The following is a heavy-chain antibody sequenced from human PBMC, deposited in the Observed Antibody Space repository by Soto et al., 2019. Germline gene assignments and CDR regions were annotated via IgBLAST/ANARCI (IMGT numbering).Heavy chain of an antibody. CDR2: IYYSGST. Sequence: SETLSLTCTLSGDSISSSSYYWGWIRQPPGKGLEWIGSIYYSGSTYYNPSLKSRVTISVDTSKNQFSLQLRSVTAADTAMYYCARQTRLTNNWFDPWGQGTLVTVSS. V-gene: IGHV4-39*01. J-gene: IGHJ5*02. CDR1: GDSISSSSYY. CDR3: ARQTRLTNNWFDP. D-gene: IGHD2-2*01.